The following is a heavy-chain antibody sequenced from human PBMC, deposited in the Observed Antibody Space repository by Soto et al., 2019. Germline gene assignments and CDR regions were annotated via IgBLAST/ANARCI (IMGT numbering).Heavy chain of an antibody. CDR1: GYSFTSYW. D-gene: IGHD3-22*01. V-gene: IGHV5-51*01. CDR2: IYPGDSDT. CDR3: AAYYYDSSGYTPSPYY. J-gene: IGHJ4*02. Sequence: GESLKISCKGSGYSFTSYWIGWVRQMPGKGLEWMGIIYPGDSDTRYSPSFQGQVTISADKSISTAYLQWSSLKASDTAMYYCAAYYYDSSGYTPSPYYWGQGTLVTVSS.